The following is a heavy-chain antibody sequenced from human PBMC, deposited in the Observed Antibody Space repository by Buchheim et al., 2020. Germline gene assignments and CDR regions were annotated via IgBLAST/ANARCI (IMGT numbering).Heavy chain of an antibody. J-gene: IGHJ4*02. CDR1: GFTFSNYW. Sequence: EVQLVESGGGLVQPGGSLRVSCAASGFTFSNYWMGWVRQLPGKGLEWVANIKQDGSEKYYVDSVKGRFTISRDNAKNSFYLQMNSLRAEDTAVYYCARAWSKLTILDYWGQGAL. D-gene: IGHD4/OR15-4a*01. V-gene: IGHV3-7*01. CDR3: ARAWSKLTILDY. CDR2: IKQDGSEK.